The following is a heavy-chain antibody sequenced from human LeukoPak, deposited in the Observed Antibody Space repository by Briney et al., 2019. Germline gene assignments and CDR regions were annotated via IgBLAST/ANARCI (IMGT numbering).Heavy chain of an antibody. D-gene: IGHD1-26*01. CDR1: GFTFSSYW. CDR3: ARVSGSYWVSAFDI. J-gene: IGHJ3*02. V-gene: IGHV3-7*04. Sequence: GGSLRLSCAASGFTFSSYWMSWVRQAPGKGLEWVANIKQDGSEKYYVDSVKGRFTISRDNAKDSLYLQMNSLRAEDTAVYYCARVSGSYWVSAFDIWGQGTMVTVSS. CDR2: IKQDGSEK.